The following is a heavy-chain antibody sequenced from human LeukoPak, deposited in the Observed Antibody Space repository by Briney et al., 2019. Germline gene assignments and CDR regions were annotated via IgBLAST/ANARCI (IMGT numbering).Heavy chain of an antibody. CDR2: IMPLFGTA. V-gene: IGHV1-69*05. CDR1: GGTLNRYA. D-gene: IGHD5-24*01. CDR3: ASGSLGDGYGVGDYYQYMDV. Sequence: SGKVSCKAAGGTLNRYAMRWVRQAPGQGLEWMGGIMPLFGTANYAQEFQGRVTFTTDESASTAYMEVSSLRSEDTAVYYCASGSLGDGYGVGDYYQYMDVWGKGTTVTVSS. J-gene: IGHJ6*03.